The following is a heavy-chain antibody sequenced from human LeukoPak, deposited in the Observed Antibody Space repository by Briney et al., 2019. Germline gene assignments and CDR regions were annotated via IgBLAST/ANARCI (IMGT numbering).Heavy chain of an antibody. CDR3: AVGEPRAPFDY. D-gene: IGHD3-16*01. V-gene: IGHV3-7*01. J-gene: IGHJ4*02. Sequence: PGGSLRLSCAASGFTFSSYWMSWVRQAPGKGLGWVANIKQDGSEKYYVDSVKGRFTISRDNAKNSLYLQMNSLRAEDTALYYCAVGEPRAPFDYWGQGTLVTVSS. CDR2: IKQDGSEK. CDR1: GFTFSSYW.